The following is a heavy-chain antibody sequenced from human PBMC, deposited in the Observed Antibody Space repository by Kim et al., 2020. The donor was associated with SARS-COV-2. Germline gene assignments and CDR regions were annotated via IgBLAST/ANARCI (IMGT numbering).Heavy chain of an antibody. CDR2: ISSSGSTI. Sequence: GGSLRLSCAASGFTFSSYEMNWVRQAPGKGLEWVSYISSSGSTIYYADSVKGRFTISRDNAKNSLYLQMNSLRAEDTAVYYCARVWASSRGGYYYDYWGQGTLVTVSS. J-gene: IGHJ4*02. D-gene: IGHD3-16*01. CDR3: ARVWASSRGGYYYDY. V-gene: IGHV3-48*03. CDR1: GFTFSSYE.